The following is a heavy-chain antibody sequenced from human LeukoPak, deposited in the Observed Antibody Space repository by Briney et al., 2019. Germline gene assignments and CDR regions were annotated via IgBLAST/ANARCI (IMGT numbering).Heavy chain of an antibody. V-gene: IGHV3-23*01. D-gene: IGHD3-10*01. CDR1: GFTFSTYE. CDR3: AKVRDGSGSYYFDY. CDR2: ISGSGGST. Sequence: PGGSLRLSCAASGFTFSTYEMSWVRQAPGKGLEWVSSISGSGGSTYYADSVKGRFTISRDSSKNTLYLQMNSLRAEDTAIFYCAKVRDGSGSYYFDYWGQGTLVTVSS. J-gene: IGHJ4*02.